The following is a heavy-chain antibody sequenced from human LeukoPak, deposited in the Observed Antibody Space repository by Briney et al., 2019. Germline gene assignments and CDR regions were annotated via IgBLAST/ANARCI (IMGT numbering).Heavy chain of an antibody. CDR2: ISYDGSNK. CDR1: GFTFSSYG. D-gene: IGHD3-10*01. Sequence: GGSLRLSCAASGFTFSSYGMHWVRQAPGKGLEWVAVISYDGSNKNYADSVKGRFTISRDNSKNTLYLQMNSLRAEDTAVYYCAKVLGSGSYYNAFDIWGQGTMVTVSS. J-gene: IGHJ3*02. CDR3: AKVLGSGSYYNAFDI. V-gene: IGHV3-30*18.